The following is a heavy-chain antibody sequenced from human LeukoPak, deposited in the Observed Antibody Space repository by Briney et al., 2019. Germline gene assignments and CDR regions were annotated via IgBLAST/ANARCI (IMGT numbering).Heavy chain of an antibody. CDR1: GYTFTSYG. D-gene: IGHD2-2*01. Sequence: ASVKVSCKASGYTFTSYGTSWVRQAPGQGLEWMGWISAYNGNTNYAQKLQGRVTMTTDTSTSTAYMELRSLRSDDTAVYYCARASGLRDQLLFTDYWGQGTLVTVSS. J-gene: IGHJ4*02. V-gene: IGHV1-18*01. CDR2: ISAYNGNT. CDR3: ARASGLRDQLLFTDY.